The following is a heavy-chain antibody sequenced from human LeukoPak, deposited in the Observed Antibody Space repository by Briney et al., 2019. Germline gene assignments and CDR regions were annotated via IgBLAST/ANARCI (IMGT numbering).Heavy chain of an antibody. Sequence: GGSLRLSCAASGFTFSDYYMSWIRQAPGKGLEWISYISSSGNSVYYAGSVKGRFTISRDNAKNSVYLQMNSLRAEDTAVYYCARAGYCSSTSCQMFDPWGQGTLVTVSS. J-gene: IGHJ5*02. V-gene: IGHV3-11*01. CDR1: GFTFSDYY. CDR2: ISSSGNSV. D-gene: IGHD2-2*01. CDR3: ARAGYCSSTSCQMFDP.